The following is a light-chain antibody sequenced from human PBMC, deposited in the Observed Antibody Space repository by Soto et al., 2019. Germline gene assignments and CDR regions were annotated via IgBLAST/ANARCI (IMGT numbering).Light chain of an antibody. V-gene: IGKV3-20*01. CDR2: AAS. CDR1: QTISSTY. CDR3: HQYASSFGT. J-gene: IGKJ1*01. Sequence: EIVLTQSPGTLSLSPGDRATLSCRASQTISSTYLAWYQQKPGQAPRLLIYAASTRATGIPDRFSGSGSGTDFALTISRLEPEDFALYYCHQYASSFGTFGQGTKVDIK.